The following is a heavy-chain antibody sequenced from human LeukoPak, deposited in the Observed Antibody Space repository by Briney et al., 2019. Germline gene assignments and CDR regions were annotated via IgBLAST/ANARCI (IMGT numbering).Heavy chain of an antibody. J-gene: IGHJ5*02. V-gene: IGHV3-7*01. Sequence: GGSLRLSCAASGFTFSSYWMSWVRQAPGKGLEWVANIKQDGSEKYYVDSVKGRFTISRDNAKNSLYLQMNSLRAEDTAVYYCARDVTRGRVNWFDPWGQGTLVTVSS. CDR1: GFTFSSYW. D-gene: IGHD4-23*01. CDR3: ARDVTRGRVNWFDP. CDR2: IKQDGSEK.